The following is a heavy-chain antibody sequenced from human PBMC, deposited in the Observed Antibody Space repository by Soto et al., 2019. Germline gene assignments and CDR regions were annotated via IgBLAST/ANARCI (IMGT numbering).Heavy chain of an antibody. CDR2: IYHSGST. J-gene: IGHJ4*02. D-gene: IGHD2-21*02. Sequence: QLQLQESGSGLVQPSQTLSLTCAVSGGSISIGGYSWSWIRQPPGKGLEWIVYIYHSGSTYYNPSLKSRVTISLDRSKRPFYLKLSSVPAADTAVYYCARGPDCGGDCYAYYLDSWGQGTLVTVSS. V-gene: IGHV4-30-2*01. CDR3: ARGPDCGGDCYAYYLDS. CDR1: GGSISIGGYS.